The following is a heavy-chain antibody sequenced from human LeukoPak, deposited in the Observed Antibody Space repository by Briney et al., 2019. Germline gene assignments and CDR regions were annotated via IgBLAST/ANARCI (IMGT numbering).Heavy chain of an antibody. CDR1: GFTFSRFA. Sequence: GGSLRLSCAASGFTFSRFAMNWVRQAPGKGLEWVSSISSSSSYIYYADSVKGRFTISRDNAKNSLYLQMNSLRAEDTAVYYCARAHYDILTGYYFDYWGQGTLVTVSS. D-gene: IGHD3-9*01. V-gene: IGHV3-21*01. CDR2: ISSSSSYI. CDR3: ARAHYDILTGYYFDY. J-gene: IGHJ4*02.